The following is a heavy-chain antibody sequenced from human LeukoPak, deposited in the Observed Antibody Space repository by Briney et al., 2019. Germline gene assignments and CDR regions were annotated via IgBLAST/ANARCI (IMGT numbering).Heavy chain of an antibody. CDR2: IYYSGST. CDR1: GGSVNSDYYY. V-gene: IGHV4-61*01. D-gene: IGHD2-2*01. CDR3: ATFVDCSSTSCPPDAFDI. Sequence: SETLSLTCTVSGGSVNSDYYYWTWIRQPPGKGLEWIGYIYYSGSTNYNPSLKSRVTISVDTSKNQFSLKLSSVTAADTAVYYCATFVDCSSTSCPPDAFDIWGQGTMVTVSS. J-gene: IGHJ3*02.